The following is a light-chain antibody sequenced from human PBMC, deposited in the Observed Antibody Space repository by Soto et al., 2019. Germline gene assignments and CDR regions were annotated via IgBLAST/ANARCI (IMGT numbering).Light chain of an antibody. J-gene: IGKJ2*01. Sequence: DIQLTQSPSFLSASVGDRVTFTCRASQGISSNLAWYQQKPGKAPKLLIYASSTLQSGVPSRFSGSGFGTEFSLTISSLQPEDFATYFCQQVNGYPHTFGQGTKLEIK. CDR1: QGISSN. CDR2: ASS. V-gene: IGKV1-9*01. CDR3: QQVNGYPHT.